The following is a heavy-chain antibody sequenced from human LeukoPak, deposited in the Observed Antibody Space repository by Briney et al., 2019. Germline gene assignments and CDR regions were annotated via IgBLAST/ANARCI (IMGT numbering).Heavy chain of an antibody. CDR3: ARTPVTPQWYFDL. Sequence: SDTLSLTCAVSNYSISSANWWGWIRQPPGKGLEWIGYIHYGGTTYYNPSLKSRVTMSVDTSKNQFSLKLTSVTAVDTAVYYCARTPVTPQWYFDLWGRGTLVSVSS. CDR1: NYSISSANW. V-gene: IGHV4-28*01. J-gene: IGHJ2*01. CDR2: IHYGGTT. D-gene: IGHD2-21*02.